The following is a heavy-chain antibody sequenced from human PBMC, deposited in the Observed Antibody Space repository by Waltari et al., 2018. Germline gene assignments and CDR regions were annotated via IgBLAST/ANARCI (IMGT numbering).Heavy chain of an antibody. CDR1: GFTFSSYG. V-gene: IGHV3-33*01. Sequence: GVEEPGRSLRLSCAASGFTFSSYGMHWVRQAPGKGLEWVAVIWYDGSNKYYADSVKGRFTISRDNSKNTLYLQMNSLRAEDTAVYYCARGWKVGATLLDFDYWGQGTLVTVSS. CDR2: IWYDGSNK. J-gene: IGHJ4*02. CDR3: ARGWKVGATLLDFDY. D-gene: IGHD1-26*01.